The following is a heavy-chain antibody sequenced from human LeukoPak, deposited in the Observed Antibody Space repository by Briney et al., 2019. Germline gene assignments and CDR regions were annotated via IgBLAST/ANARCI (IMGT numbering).Heavy chain of an antibody. CDR1: GFTFSSFA. Sequence: GGSLRLSCAASGFTFSSFAMSWVRQTPGKGLEWVSSISSSSSYIYYTDSVKGRFTISRDNAKNSLYLQMNSLRAEDTAVYYCARSLSGEAYYFDYWGQGTLVTVSS. J-gene: IGHJ4*02. D-gene: IGHD7-27*01. CDR2: ISSSSSYI. CDR3: ARSLSGEAYYFDY. V-gene: IGHV3-21*01.